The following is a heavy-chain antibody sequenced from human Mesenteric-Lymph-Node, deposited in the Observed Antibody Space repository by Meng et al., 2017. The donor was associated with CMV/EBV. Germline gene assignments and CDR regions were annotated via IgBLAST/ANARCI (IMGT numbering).Heavy chain of an antibody. D-gene: IGHD1-1*01. V-gene: IGHV4-39*07. CDR3: ARDYNLYYFDY. CDR2: IYYSGST. Sequence: GSLRLSCTVSGGSISSSSYYWGWIRQPPGKGLEWIGSIYYSGSTYYNPSLKSRVTISVDTSKNQFSLKLSSVTAADTAVYYCARDYNLYYFDYWGQGTLVTVSS. J-gene: IGHJ4*02. CDR1: GGSISSSSYY.